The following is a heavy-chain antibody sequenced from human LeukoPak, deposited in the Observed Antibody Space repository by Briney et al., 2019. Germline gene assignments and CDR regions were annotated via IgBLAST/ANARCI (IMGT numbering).Heavy chain of an antibody. CDR1: GGTFSSYA. CDR3: ANGIDSSGPFDY. D-gene: IGHD3-22*01. V-gene: IGHV1-69*05. Sequence: GASVKVSCKASGGTFSSYAISWVRQAPGQGLEWMGGIILIFGTANYAQKFQGRVMITTDESTSTAYMELSSLRSEDTAVYYCANGIDSSGPFDYWGQGTLVTVSS. J-gene: IGHJ4*02. CDR2: IILIFGTA.